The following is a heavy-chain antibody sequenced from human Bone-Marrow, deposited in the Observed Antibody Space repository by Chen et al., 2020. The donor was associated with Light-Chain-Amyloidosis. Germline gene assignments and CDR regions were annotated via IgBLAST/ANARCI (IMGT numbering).Heavy chain of an antibody. CDR2: IYPDDSDA. CDR3: ARRRDGYNFDY. J-gene: IGHJ4*02. V-gene: IGHV5-51*01. CDR1: GYTFPNYW. D-gene: IGHD5-12*01. Sequence: EVQLEQSGPEVKKPGESLEISCKGSGYTFPNYWIGWVRQMPGQGLEWMGVIYPDDSDARYSPSFEGQVTISADKSITTAYLQWRSLKASDTAMYYCARRRDGYNFDYWGQGTLVTVSS.